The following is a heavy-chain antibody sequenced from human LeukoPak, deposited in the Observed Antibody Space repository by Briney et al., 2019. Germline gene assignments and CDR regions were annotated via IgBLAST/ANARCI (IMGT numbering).Heavy chain of an antibody. CDR2: ISSSNKYI. J-gene: IGHJ4*02. CDR1: GFTFSSYS. D-gene: IGHD5-18*01. Sequence: GGSLRLSCAASGFTFSSYSINWVRQAPGKGLEWVSSISSSNKYIYYGDSVKGRFTISRDNAKNSVYLQMNSLRAEDTAVYYCARDAEGRRYSPQDYWGQGTLVTVSS. V-gene: IGHV3-21*01. CDR3: ARDAEGRRYSPQDY.